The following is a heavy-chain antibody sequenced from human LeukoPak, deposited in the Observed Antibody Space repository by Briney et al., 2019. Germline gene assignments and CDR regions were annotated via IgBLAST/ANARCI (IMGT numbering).Heavy chain of an antibody. CDR2: ISTSSAYI. CDR3: AKVRVGTAHFDY. D-gene: IGHD2-15*01. V-gene: IGHV3-21*01. CDR1: GFTFSSYN. Sequence: PGGSLRLSCAASGFTFSSYNMNWVRQAPGKGLEWVSSISTSSAYIYYADSVKGRFTISRDNSKNTLYLQMNSLRPEDTAVYYCAKVRVGTAHFDYWGQGTLVTVSS. J-gene: IGHJ4*02.